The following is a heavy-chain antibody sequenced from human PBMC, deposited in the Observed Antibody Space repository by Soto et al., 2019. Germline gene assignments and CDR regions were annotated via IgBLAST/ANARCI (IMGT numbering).Heavy chain of an antibody. Sequence: GQSLKISCKGSGYSFISYWIGWVRQMPGEGLEWMGIIYPADSDARYSPSFQGQVTISADKSISTAYLQWSSLKASDTAMYYCARLWGSGTFCDYWGQGTLVTVSS. CDR2: IYPADSDA. CDR1: GYSFISYW. D-gene: IGHD3-10*01. J-gene: IGHJ4*02. CDR3: ARLWGSGTFCDY. V-gene: IGHV5-51*01.